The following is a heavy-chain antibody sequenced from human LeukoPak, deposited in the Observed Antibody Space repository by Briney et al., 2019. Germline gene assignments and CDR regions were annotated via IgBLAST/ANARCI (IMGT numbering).Heavy chain of an antibody. V-gene: IGHV3-30*03. CDR3: ARGENSKTYPVSGY. CDR2: ISYDGSSK. J-gene: IGHJ4*02. CDR1: GFTFNSYG. D-gene: IGHD2/OR15-2a*01. Sequence: GGSLRLSCAASGFTFNSYGMHWVRQAPGKGLEWVAVISYDGSSKYYIDSVKGRFTISRDNSKNTLFLQMNSQRAEDTAVYYCARGENSKTYPVSGYWGQGTLVTVSS.